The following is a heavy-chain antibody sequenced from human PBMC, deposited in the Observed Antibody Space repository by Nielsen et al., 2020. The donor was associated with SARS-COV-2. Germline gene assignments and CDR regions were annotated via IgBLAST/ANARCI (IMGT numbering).Heavy chain of an antibody. V-gene: IGHV1-24*01. CDR1: GYTLTELF. J-gene: IGHJ4*02. CDR3: ATVPHYDILTGYFNPMTSPLDY. CDR2: FDPEDGET. Sequence: ASVKVSCKVSGYTLTELFMHWVRQAPGKGLEWMGGFDPEDGETIYAQKFQGRVTMTEDTSTDTAYMELSSLRSEDTAVYYCATVPHYDILTGYFNPMTSPLDYWGQGTLVTVSS. D-gene: IGHD3-9*01.